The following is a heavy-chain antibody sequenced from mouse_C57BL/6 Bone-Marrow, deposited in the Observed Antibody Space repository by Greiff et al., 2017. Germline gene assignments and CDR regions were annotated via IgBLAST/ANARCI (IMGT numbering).Heavy chain of an antibody. CDR3: ARSYYGSSQN. Sequence: VKLMESGAELAKPGASVKLSCKASGYTFTSYWMHWVKQRPGQGLEWIGYINPSSGYTKYNQKFKDKATLTADKSYSTAYMQLSSLTYEDSAVYYCARSYYGSSQNWGQGTTLTVSA. CDR2: INPSSGYT. J-gene: IGHJ2*01. CDR1: GYTFTSYW. V-gene: IGHV1-7*01. D-gene: IGHD1-1*01.